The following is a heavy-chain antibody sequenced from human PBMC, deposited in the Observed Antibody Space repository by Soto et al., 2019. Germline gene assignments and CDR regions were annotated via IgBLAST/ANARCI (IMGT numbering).Heavy chain of an antibody. CDR1: GFTFNNNG. D-gene: IGHD3-22*01. J-gene: IGHJ4*02. CDR3: AKGGAGAYYYDSSGYHIDY. V-gene: IGHV3-30*18. Sequence: QVQLVESGGGVVQPGRSLRLSCAASGFTFNNNGMHWVRQAPGKGLEWVAIISYDGSNKYYADSVKGRFTISRDNSKNTLYLQMNSLGAEDTAVYYCAKGGAGAYYYDSSGYHIDYWGQGTLVTVSS. CDR2: ISYDGSNK.